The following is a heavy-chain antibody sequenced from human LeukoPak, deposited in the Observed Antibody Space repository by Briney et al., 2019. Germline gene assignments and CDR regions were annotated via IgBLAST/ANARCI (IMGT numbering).Heavy chain of an antibody. D-gene: IGHD2-2*01. V-gene: IGHV3-30*02. J-gene: IGHJ4*02. CDR3: AKNPYCSSTSCFWTYYFDY. CDR1: GFTFSSYG. Sequence: GGSLRLSCAASGFTFSSYGMYWVRQAPGKGLEWVAFIRYDGSNKYYADSVKGRFTISRDNSKNTLYLQMNSLRAEDTAVYYCAKNPYCSSTSCFWTYYFDYWGQGTLVTVSS. CDR2: IRYDGSNK.